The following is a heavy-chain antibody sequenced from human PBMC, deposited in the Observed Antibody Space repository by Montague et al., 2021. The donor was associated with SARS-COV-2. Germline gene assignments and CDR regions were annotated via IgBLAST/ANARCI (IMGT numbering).Heavy chain of an antibody. J-gene: IGHJ6*02. CDR1: GGFITSSY. Sequence: SETLSLTCTVPGGFITSSYWSWIRQPPGKGLEWIGYIYHSGDTNYNPSLKSRVTISIDTSMNQFSLSLSSMTAADTAVYFCARDLLPPRTAINTSFFGLDVWGQGTTVIVSS. V-gene: IGHV4-59*01. CDR3: ARDLLPPRTAINTSFFGLDV. D-gene: IGHD2-21*02. CDR2: IYHSGDT.